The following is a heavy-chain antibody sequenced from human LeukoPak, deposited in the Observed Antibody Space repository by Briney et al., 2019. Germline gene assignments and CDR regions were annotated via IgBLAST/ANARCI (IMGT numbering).Heavy chain of an antibody. J-gene: IGHJ4*02. Sequence: GGSLRLSCAASGFPFSDYWMNWVRQAPGKGLEWVANIKQDGSEKFYVDSVKGRFTISRDNAKNSLFLQMNSLRADDTAVYYCARDPGGYFDYWGQGTLVTVSS. CDR3: ARDPGGYFDY. CDR2: IKQDGSEK. D-gene: IGHD3-10*01. CDR1: GFPFSDYW. V-gene: IGHV3-7*01.